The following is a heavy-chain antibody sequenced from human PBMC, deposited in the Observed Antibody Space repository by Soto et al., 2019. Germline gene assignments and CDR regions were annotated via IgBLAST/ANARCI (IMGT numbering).Heavy chain of an antibody. CDR3: ARENDPYGFDL. CDR2: IGSGDT. D-gene: IGHD1-1*01. J-gene: IGHJ3*01. Sequence: QVQLVQSETTQEKPGASVKVSCEAFGYSFDSYAYSWVRQAPGQGLEWMGRIGSGDTKYAQKLQGRVTMTTDTSTNTAYMELRSLRSDDTALYCCARENDPYGFDLWGQGTMVTVSS. V-gene: IGHV1-18*01. CDR1: GYSFDSYA.